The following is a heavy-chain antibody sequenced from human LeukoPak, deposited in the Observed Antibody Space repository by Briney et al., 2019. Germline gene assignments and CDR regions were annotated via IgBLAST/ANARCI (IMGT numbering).Heavy chain of an antibody. V-gene: IGHV3-66*04. CDR3: ARRPLYSSSIAHYYYYYYMDV. D-gene: IGHD6-6*01. Sequence: GGSLRLSCAASGFTVSSYYMSWVRQAPGKGLEWVSVIYSGGSTYYADSLKGRFTIPRDNSKNTLYLQMNSLRAADTAVYYCARRPLYSSSIAHYYYYYYMDVWGKGTTVTVSS. CDR2: IYSGGST. J-gene: IGHJ6*03. CDR1: GFTVSSYY.